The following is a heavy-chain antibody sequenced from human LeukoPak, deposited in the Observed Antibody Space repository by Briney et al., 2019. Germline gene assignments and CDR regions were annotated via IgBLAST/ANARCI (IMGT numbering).Heavy chain of an antibody. V-gene: IGHV5-51*01. CDR2: VYPGDSDT. J-gene: IGHJ4*02. CDR3: ARLGCSSTSCYDN. D-gene: IGHD2-2*01. CDR1: RYSFTNYW. Sequence: GESLKISCKGSRYSFTNYWIAWVRQMPGKGLEWMGIVYPGDSDTRYSPSFQGQVTISADKSISTAYLEWSSLKASDTAMYYCARLGCSSTSCYDNWGQGTLVTVSS.